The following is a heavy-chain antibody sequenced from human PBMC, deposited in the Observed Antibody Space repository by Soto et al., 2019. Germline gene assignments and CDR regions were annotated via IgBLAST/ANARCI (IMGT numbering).Heavy chain of an antibody. Sequence: PLSLTCDISGDSVSINSAAWTWIRQSPSRGLEWLGRTYYRSKWYNDYAVSVKGRITITPDTSKNQFSLQLSSVTAEDTGVFYGAVVPAASPGAFDNWGQGTMVTVSS. CDR3: AVVPAASPGAFDN. CDR2: TYYRSKWYN. D-gene: IGHD2-2*01. J-gene: IGHJ3*02. V-gene: IGHV6-1*01. CDR1: GDSVSINSAA.